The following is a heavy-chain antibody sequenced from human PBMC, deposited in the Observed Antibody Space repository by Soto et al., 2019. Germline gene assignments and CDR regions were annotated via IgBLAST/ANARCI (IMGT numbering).Heavy chain of an antibody. CDR2: LYDVFGS. D-gene: IGHD1-1*01. V-gene: IGHV3-53*01. Sequence: DVQLAESGGGLIQPGESLRLSCAAFGLTVSGTKYVAWVRQAPGKGLEWVSALYDVFGSFYADSVKGRFTTSSDRSKSTVYLQMNDLRPDDTAVYYCASWHEREHAYDVWGQGTTVIVSS. CDR1: GLTVSGTKY. J-gene: IGHJ3*01. CDR3: ASWHEREHAYDV.